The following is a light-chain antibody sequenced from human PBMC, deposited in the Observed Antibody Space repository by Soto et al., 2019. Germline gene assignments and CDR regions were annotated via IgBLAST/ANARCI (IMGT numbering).Light chain of an antibody. J-gene: IGKJ3*01. V-gene: IGKV3-20*01. CDR3: QQYGSSPLFT. Sequence: EIVLTQSPGTLSLSPGERATLSCRASQTVTNNYLAWYQQKPGLAPRLLIFGASSRATGSPDRCGGSGSGTDFTFTISSLEPEDFAVYYCQQYGSSPLFTFGPGTKVDFK. CDR1: QTVTNNY. CDR2: GAS.